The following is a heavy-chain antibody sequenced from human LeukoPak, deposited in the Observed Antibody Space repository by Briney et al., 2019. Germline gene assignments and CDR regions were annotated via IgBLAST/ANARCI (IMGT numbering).Heavy chain of an antibody. D-gene: IGHD5-12*01. V-gene: IGHV1-69*06. Sequence: ASVKVSCKASGGTFSSYAISWVRQARGQGLEWMGGIIPIFGTANYAQKFQGRVTITADKSTSTAYMELSSLRSEDTAVYYCASYGYSGYANFDYWGQGTLVTVSS. CDR3: ASYGYSGYANFDY. CDR2: IIPIFGTA. CDR1: GGTFSSYA. J-gene: IGHJ4*02.